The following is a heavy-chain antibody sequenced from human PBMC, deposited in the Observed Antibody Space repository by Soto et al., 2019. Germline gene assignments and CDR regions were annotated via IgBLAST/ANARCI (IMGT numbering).Heavy chain of an antibody. CDR2: MNPNSGNT. Sequence: ASVKVSCKASGYTFTSYDINWVRQATGQGLEWMGWMNPNSGNTGYAQKFQGRVTMTRNTSISTAYMELSSLRSEDTAVYYCARIKGITITASIGYWGQGTLVTVSS. J-gene: IGHJ4*02. D-gene: IGHD3-3*01. CDR1: GYTFTSYD. V-gene: IGHV1-8*01. CDR3: ARIKGITITASIGY.